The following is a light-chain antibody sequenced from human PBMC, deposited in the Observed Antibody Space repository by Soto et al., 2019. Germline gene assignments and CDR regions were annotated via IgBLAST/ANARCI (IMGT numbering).Light chain of an antibody. J-gene: IGKJ1*01. CDR2: GAS. CDR3: QQYGSTPT. CDR1: QSVSGSY. Sequence: IVLTQSPGTLSLSPLEIATLSFMASQSVSGSYLAWHQQKPGQAPRLLIYGASSRATGIPDRFTGSGSGTDFTLTISRLEPEDFAVYYCQQYGSTPTFGQGTKVDIK. V-gene: IGKV3-20*01.